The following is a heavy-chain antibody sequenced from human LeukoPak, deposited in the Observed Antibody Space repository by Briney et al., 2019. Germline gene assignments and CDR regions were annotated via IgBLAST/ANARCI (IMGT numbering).Heavy chain of an antibody. CDR1: GFTFSSYD. V-gene: IGHV3-30*18. Sequence: PGGSLRLSCAASGFTFSSYDMHWVRQAPGKGLEWVAIISYDGSNKYYADSVKGRFSISRDNSKNTLYLQMNSLRAEDTAVYYCAKGYLDYWGQGTLVTVSS. J-gene: IGHJ4*02. CDR2: ISYDGSNK. D-gene: IGHD3-16*02. CDR3: AKGYLDY.